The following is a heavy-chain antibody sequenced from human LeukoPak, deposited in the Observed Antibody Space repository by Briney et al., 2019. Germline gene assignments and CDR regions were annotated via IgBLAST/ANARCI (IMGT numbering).Heavy chain of an antibody. D-gene: IGHD2/OR15-2a*01. V-gene: IGHV4-39*01. CDR1: GVSVNSRSFY. J-gene: IGHJ4*02. Sequence: SETLSLTCSVSGVSVNSRSFYWNWVRQPPGKGLEWIGSVYSSGNVYQSPSLQSRAAISVDASNNSFSLTLKSVTAADTAVYSCVRGAMVSKPGDFWGQGTLVIVSS. CDR3: VRGAMVSKPGDF. CDR2: VYSSGNV.